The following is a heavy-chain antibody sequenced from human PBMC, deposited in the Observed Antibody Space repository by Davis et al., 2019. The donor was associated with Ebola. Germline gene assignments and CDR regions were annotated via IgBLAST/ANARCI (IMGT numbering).Heavy chain of an antibody. CDR2: MNQDGRQT. V-gene: IGHV3-7*01. J-gene: IGHJ4*02. D-gene: IGHD2-2*01. Sequence: GESLKISCAASGFTFSSHWMTWVRQAPGKGLEWVANMNQDGRQTYYVDSVKGRFTISRDNAKNSLYLQMNSLRAEDTAVYYCARDLGDIVLVPAAMDYWGQGTLVTVSS. CDR1: GFTFSSHW. CDR3: ARDLGDIVLVPAAMDY.